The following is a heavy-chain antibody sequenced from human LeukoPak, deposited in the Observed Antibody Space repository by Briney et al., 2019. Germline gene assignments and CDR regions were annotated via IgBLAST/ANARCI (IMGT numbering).Heavy chain of an antibody. CDR2: INPSGGST. D-gene: IGHD3-22*01. CDR3: ARDTSYDSSGYSLGDY. V-gene: IGHV1-46*01. Sequence: ASMKVSCKASGYTFTSYYMHWVRQAPGQGLEWMGIINPSGGSTSYAQKFQGRVTMTRDMSTSTVYMELSSLRSEDTAVYYCARDTSYDSSGYSLGDYWGQGTLVTVSS. CDR1: GYTFTSYY. J-gene: IGHJ4*02.